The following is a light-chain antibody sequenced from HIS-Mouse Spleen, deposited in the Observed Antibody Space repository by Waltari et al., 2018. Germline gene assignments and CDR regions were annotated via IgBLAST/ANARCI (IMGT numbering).Light chain of an antibody. Sequence: DIVMTQTPLSLSVTPGQPASISCKSSQSLLPSDGKTHLYWYLQKPGQSPQSLVYEVSSRLSGVPDRFGGSGSGTDCTLKISCVEAEDLGVYYCMQGVHLPPITFGQGTRLEI. CDR1: QSLLPSDGKTH. V-gene: IGKV2-29*03. CDR2: EVS. J-gene: IGKJ5*01. CDR3: MQGVHLPPIT.